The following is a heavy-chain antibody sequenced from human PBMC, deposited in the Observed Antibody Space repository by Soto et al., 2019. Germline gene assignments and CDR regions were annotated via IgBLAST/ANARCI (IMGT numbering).Heavy chain of an antibody. CDR2: ISPNSGNT. Sequence: QVHLVQFGAEVKKPGASVNVSCKTSGYTFTRNGISWVRQAPGQGLEWMGWISPNSGNTRYAQKLQDRVIMTTDTSTSTAYMEPRSLRSDDTAVYYCVKDRDSNSWPSRDVWGPGTTVTVSS. J-gene: IGHJ6*02. D-gene: IGHD3-22*01. CDR1: GYTFTRNG. V-gene: IGHV1-18*01. CDR3: VKDRDSNSWPSRDV.